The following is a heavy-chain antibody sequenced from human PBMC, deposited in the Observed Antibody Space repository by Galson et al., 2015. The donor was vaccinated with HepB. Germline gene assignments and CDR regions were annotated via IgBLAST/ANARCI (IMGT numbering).Heavy chain of an antibody. CDR2: IIRDGST. D-gene: IGHD3-16*01. J-gene: IGHJ3*01. Sequence: SLRLSCAASGFTFSPYTMGWVRQAPGKGLEWVSAIIRDGSTSYIDSVKGRFTISRDNSKNTVYLQMNSLGAEDAALYYCARRVSGAFDVWGQGTMVTVSS. CDR3: ARRVSGAFDV. CDR1: GFTFSPYT. V-gene: IGHV3-23*01.